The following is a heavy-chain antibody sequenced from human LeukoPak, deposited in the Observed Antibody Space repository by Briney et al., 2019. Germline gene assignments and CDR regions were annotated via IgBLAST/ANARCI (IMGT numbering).Heavy chain of an antibody. CDR3: AREQWLERGYFDY. CDR2: IYSGGST. V-gene: IGHV3-66*01. J-gene: IGHJ4*02. D-gene: IGHD6-19*01. CDR1: GFTVSSNY. Sequence: PGGSLRLSCAASGFTVSSNYMSWVRQAPGKGLEWVSVIYSGGSTYYADSVKGRFTISRDNSKNTLYLQMNSLRAEDTAVYYCAREQWLERGYFDYWGQGTLVTVSS.